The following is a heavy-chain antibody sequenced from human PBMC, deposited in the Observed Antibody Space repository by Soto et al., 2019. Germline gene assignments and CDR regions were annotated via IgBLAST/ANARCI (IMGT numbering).Heavy chain of an antibody. CDR2: IWYDGSNK. CDR3: ARDKVTTSYHFDY. CDR1: GFTFSSYG. Sequence: QVQLVESGGGVVQPGRSLRLSCAASGFTFSSYGMHWVRQAPGKGLEWVAVIWYDGSNKYYADSVKGRFTISRDNSKNTLYLQMNSLRAEDTAVYYCARDKVTTSYHFDYWGQGTLVTVSS. V-gene: IGHV3-33*01. D-gene: IGHD4-17*01. J-gene: IGHJ4*02.